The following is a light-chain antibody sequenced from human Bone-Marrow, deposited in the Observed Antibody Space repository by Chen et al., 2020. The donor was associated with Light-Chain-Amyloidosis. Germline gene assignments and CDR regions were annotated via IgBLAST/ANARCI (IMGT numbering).Light chain of an antibody. Sequence: YELTLPPPGSVSPGQTARITCAGDDLPTKYAYCYQQKPGQAPVLVIHIDTERPSGISARFSGSSSGTTATLTISGVQAADEADYHCQSADSSGTYEVIFGGGTKLTVL. CDR2: IDT. CDR1: DLPTKY. V-gene: IGLV3-25*03. J-gene: IGLJ2*01. CDR3: QSADSSGTYEVI.